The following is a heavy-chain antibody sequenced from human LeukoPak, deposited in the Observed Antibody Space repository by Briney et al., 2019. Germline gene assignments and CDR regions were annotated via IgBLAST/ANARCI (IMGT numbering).Heavy chain of an antibody. V-gene: IGHV3-11*06. CDR2: ISRTSSDI. CDR1: GFSFSERY. Sequence: GGSLRLSCAASGFSFSERYMTWVRQAPGKGLEWLSYISRTSSDISYADSVKGRFTISRDNAENSLYLQMDSLRVEDTAVYFCARRAGYCSDGICYSGNYFDYWGQGTLVTVSS. D-gene: IGHD2-15*01. J-gene: IGHJ4*02. CDR3: ARRAGYCSDGICYSGNYFDY.